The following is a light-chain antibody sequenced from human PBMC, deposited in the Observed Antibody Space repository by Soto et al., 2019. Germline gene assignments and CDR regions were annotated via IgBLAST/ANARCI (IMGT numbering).Light chain of an antibody. CDR1: SSDVGDYNY. V-gene: IGLV2-14*03. Sequence: QSALTQPASVSGSPGQSITISCTGTSSDVGDYNYDSWYQQHPGKAPQLMIYDVSNRPSGVSNRFSGSKSGNTASLTISGLQAEDDADYYCSSYTSSSTLVFGGGTKLTVL. CDR2: DVS. J-gene: IGLJ2*01. CDR3: SSYTSSSTLV.